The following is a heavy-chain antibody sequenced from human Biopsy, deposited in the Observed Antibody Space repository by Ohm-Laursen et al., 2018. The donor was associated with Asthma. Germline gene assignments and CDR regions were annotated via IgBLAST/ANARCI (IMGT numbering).Heavy chain of an antibody. V-gene: IGHV3-30-3*01. Sequence: LRLSCAAFGRHFGSYNMHWARQAPGKGLEWVAVITFDGSTQHYGDSVKGRFTISRDNSKNMLFLQMNSLRAEDTAVYYCSRDTLGYYFDIWGQGTQVTVSS. D-gene: IGHD3-9*01. CDR3: SRDTLGYYFDI. CDR1: GRHFGSYN. CDR2: ITFDGSTQ. J-gene: IGHJ4*02.